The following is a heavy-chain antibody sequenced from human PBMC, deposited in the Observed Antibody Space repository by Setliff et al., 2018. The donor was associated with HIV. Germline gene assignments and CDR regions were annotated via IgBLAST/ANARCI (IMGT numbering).Heavy chain of an antibody. CDR2: IYYSGNT. CDR3: ARSLIVPAALGDYFDY. V-gene: IGHV4-31*03. D-gene: IGHD2-2*01. J-gene: IGHJ4*02. Sequence: PSETLSLTCTVSGGSISSGGYYWNWIRQHPGKGLEWIGYIYYSGNTYYNPSLKSRITISLDTSKNQFSLKLSSVTAADTAVYYCARSLIVPAALGDYFDYWGQGTLVTVSS. CDR1: GGSISSGGYY.